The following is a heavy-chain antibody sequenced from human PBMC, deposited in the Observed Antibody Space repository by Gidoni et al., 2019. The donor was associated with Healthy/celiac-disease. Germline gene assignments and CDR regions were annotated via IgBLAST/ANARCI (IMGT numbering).Heavy chain of an antibody. J-gene: IGHJ4*02. CDR1: GFTFSSYA. CDR2: ISGSGGST. CDR3: AKVIRAAAAGTGGYFDY. V-gene: IGHV3-23*01. Sequence: EVQLLESGGGLVQPGGSLRLSCAASGFTFSSYAMSWVRQAPGKGLEWVSAISGSGGSTYYADSVKGRFTISRDNSKNTLYLQMNSLRAEDTAVYYCAKVIRAAAAGTGGYFDYWGQGTLVTVSS. D-gene: IGHD6-13*01.